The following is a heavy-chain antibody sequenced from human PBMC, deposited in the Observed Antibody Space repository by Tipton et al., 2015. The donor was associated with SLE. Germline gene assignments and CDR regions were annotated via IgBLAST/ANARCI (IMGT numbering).Heavy chain of an antibody. CDR2: ISKSGST. D-gene: IGHD3-3*01. CDR3: ARSLETFDV. CDR1: GGSISSGGYY. Sequence: TLSLTCTVSGGSISSGGYYWSWIRQHPGKGLEWIGYISKSGSTHNNPALKSRVTMAVDTSKNQFSLKLSSVTAADTAVYYCARSLETFDVWGQGTMVTVSS. V-gene: IGHV4-31*03. J-gene: IGHJ3*01.